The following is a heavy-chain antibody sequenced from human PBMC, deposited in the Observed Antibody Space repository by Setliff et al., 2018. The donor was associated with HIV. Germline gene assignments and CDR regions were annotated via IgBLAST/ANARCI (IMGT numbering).Heavy chain of an antibody. Sequence: ASVKVSCKASGYTFTSYYMHWVRQAPRHGLEWMGIINPSGGDTEYAQKFQDRVTMTTDTSTSTVYMELGRLRYDDTAIYYCARDPFLWEVTPPWGQGTLVTVSS. J-gene: IGHJ5*02. V-gene: IGHV1-46*01. CDR2: INPSGGDT. CDR3: ARDPFLWEVTPP. CDR1: GYTFTSYY. D-gene: IGHD3-10*01.